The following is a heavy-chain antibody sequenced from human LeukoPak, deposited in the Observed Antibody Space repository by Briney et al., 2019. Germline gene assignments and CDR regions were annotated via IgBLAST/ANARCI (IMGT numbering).Heavy chain of an antibody. J-gene: IGHJ4*02. CDR2: INHSGST. CDR3: ASRMYDFWSGYHPYYFDY. V-gene: IGHV4-34*01. CDR1: GGSFSGYY. D-gene: IGHD3-3*01. Sequence: SETLSLTCAVYGGSFSGYYWSWIRQPPGKGLEWIGEINHSGSTNYNPSLKSRVTISVDTSKNQFSLKLSSVTAADTAVYYRASRMYDFWSGYHPYYFDYWGQGTLVTVSS.